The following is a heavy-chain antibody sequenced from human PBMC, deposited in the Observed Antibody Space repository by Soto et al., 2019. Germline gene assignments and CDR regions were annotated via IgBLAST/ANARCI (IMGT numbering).Heavy chain of an antibody. CDR3: ARASGGNFGIIIEGSNWFDP. J-gene: IGHJ5*02. CDR2: INPHGGST. V-gene: IGHV1-46*01. CDR1: GYTFTSYY. D-gene: IGHD3-3*01. Sequence: GASVKVSCKAPGYTFTSYYLNWVRQAPGQGLEWMGVINPHGGSTKYAQKFQGRVTMTRDTSRSTVYMELPSLRSDDTAIYYCARASGGNFGIIIEGSNWFDPWGQGTLVTVSS.